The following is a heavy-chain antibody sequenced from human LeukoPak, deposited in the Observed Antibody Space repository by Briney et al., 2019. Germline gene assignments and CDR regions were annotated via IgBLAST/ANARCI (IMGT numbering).Heavy chain of an antibody. D-gene: IGHD3-3*01. V-gene: IGHV3-30*01. Sequence: GRSLRLSCAASGFTFSSYAMHWVRQAPGKGLEWVAVISYDGSNKYYADSVKGRFTISRDNSKNTLYLQMNSLRAEDTAVYYCARDDYDFWSGYYSRYYYYMDVWGKGTTVTVSS. CDR1: GFTFSSYA. J-gene: IGHJ6*03. CDR3: ARDDYDFWSGYYSRYYYYMDV. CDR2: ISYDGSNK.